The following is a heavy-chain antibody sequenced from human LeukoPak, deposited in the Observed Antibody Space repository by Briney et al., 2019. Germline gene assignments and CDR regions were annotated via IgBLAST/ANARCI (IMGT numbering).Heavy chain of an antibody. J-gene: IGHJ4*02. CDR3: VKDYDSSGYYGDY. D-gene: IGHD3-22*01. Sequence: SGGSLRLSCAASGFTFSNYAMHWVRQAPGKGLEHVSAISSSGGSTSYANSVKGRFTISRDNSKNTVYLQMSSLRAEDTAVYYCVKDYDSSGYYGDYWGQGTLVTVSS. V-gene: IGHV3-64*01. CDR2: ISSSGGST. CDR1: GFTFSNYA.